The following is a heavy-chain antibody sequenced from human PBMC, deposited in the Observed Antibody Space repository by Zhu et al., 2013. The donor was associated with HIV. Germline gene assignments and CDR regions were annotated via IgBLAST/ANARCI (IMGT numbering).Heavy chain of an antibody. V-gene: IGHV1-58*02. CDR1: GGTFSSFA. D-gene: IGHD3-16*01. J-gene: IGHJ6*02. Sequence: QLVQSGAEVKKPGSSVKVSCKASGGTFSSFAISWVRQARGQRLEWIGWIVVGSGNTNYAQKFQERVTITRDMSTSTAYMELSSLRSEDTAVYYCAAGGTSSSYYYYGMDVWGQGTTVTVSS. CDR2: IVVGSGNT. CDR3: AAGGTSSSYYYYGMDV.